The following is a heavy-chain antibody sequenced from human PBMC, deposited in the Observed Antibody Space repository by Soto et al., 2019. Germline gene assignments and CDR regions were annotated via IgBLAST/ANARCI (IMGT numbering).Heavy chain of an antibody. D-gene: IGHD2-2*01. J-gene: IGHJ6*02. CDR3: ARLPPPAAQNLKYYYYYGMDV. Sequence: PSETLSLTCTVSGGSISSGSYYWGWIRQPPGKGLELFGSLYYCGSTSYTPSLKSRVTISVDTSKNQFSLKLSSVTAADTAVYYCARLPPPAAQNLKYYYYYGMDVWGQGTTVT. CDR1: GGSISSGSYY. CDR2: LYYCGST. V-gene: IGHV4-39*01.